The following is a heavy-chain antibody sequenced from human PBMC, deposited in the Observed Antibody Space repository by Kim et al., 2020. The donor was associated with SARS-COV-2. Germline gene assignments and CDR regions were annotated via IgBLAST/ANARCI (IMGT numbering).Heavy chain of an antibody. CDR3: ARGGFRMDV. V-gene: IGHV4-31*03. Sequence: SETLSLTCTVSGGSISSGGSYWSWIRQHPGKGLEWIGYIYTGGSTYYNPSLKSRITISVDTSKNQFSMKLSSVTAADTAGYYCARGGFRMDVWGQGTTVT. J-gene: IGHJ6*02. CDR2: IYTGGST. CDR1: GGSISSGGSY. D-gene: IGHD3-16*01.